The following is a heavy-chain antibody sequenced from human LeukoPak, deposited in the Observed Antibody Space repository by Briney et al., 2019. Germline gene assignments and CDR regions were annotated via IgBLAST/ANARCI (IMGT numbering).Heavy chain of an antibody. Sequence: GGSLRLSCAASGFTFSSYAMSWVRQAPGKGLEWVSAISGSGGSTYYADSVKGRFTISRDNSKNTLYLQMNGLRAEDTAVYYCANPGRYFDWLLPFDYWGQGTLVTVSS. CDR1: GFTFSSYA. CDR2: ISGSGGST. V-gene: IGHV3-23*01. D-gene: IGHD3-9*01. CDR3: ANPGRYFDWLLPFDY. J-gene: IGHJ4*02.